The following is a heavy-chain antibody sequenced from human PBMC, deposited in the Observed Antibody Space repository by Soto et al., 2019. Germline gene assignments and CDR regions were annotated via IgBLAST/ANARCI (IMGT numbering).Heavy chain of an antibody. CDR2: ISSSSSYI. CDR1: GFTFSSYS. D-gene: IGHD3-22*01. CDR3: ASDWFDYDSSGFLVHYGMDG. J-gene: IGHJ6*02. Sequence: EVQLVESGGGLGKPGGSLRLSCAASGFTFSSYSMNWVRQAPGTGLEWVASISSSSSYIYYADSVKGRFTISRDNAKNSLYLPMNSLRAEDTAVYYCASDWFDYDSSGFLVHYGMDGWGQGTTVTVSS. V-gene: IGHV3-21*01.